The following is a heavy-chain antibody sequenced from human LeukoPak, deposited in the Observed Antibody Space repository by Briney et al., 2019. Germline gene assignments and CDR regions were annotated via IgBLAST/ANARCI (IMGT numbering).Heavy chain of an antibody. CDR1: GYTFTNYD. CDR2: INPDSGGT. Sequence: ASVKVSCKASGYTFTNYDINWVRQAPGQGLEWMGRINPDSGGTNYAQKFQGRVTMTRDTSISTAYMELNRLTSDDTAVYYCARACSGGSCYSDNWLDPWGQGTLVIVSS. D-gene: IGHD2-15*01. J-gene: IGHJ5*02. V-gene: IGHV1-2*06. CDR3: ARACSGGSCYSDNWLDP.